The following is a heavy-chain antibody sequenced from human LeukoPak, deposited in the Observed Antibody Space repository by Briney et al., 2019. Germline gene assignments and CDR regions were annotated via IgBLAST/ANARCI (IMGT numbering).Heavy chain of an antibody. V-gene: IGHV3-7*01. J-gene: IGHJ4*02. CDR3: AREGYDSSGYYPTDY. Sequence: GGSLRLSCAASGFTFSSYWMSWIRQAPGKGLEWVANIKQDGSEKYYVDSVKGRFTISRDNAKNSLYLQMNSLRAEDTAVYYCAREGYDSSGYYPTDYWGQGTLVTVSS. CDR1: GFTFSSYW. CDR2: IKQDGSEK. D-gene: IGHD3-22*01.